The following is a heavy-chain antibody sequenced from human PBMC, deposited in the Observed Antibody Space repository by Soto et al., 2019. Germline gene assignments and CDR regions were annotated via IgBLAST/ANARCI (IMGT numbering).Heavy chain of an antibody. CDR3: ARDYYGSGSYFDY. CDR2: IYHNGSP. V-gene: IGHV4-4*02. Sequence: PSETLSLTCVVSGGSISSTNWWTWVRQPPGKRLEWIGEIYHNGSPTYSPSLRGRATISVDKSNNQFSLRLRSVTAADTAVYYCARDYYGSGSYFDYWGQGTLVAVSS. CDR1: GGSISSTNW. D-gene: IGHD3-10*01. J-gene: IGHJ4*02.